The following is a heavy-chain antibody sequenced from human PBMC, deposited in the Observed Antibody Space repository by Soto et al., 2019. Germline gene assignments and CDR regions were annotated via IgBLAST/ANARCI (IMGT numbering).Heavy chain of an antibody. J-gene: IGHJ2*01. CDR1: GYTFTSNA. CDR3: ARGGSLYWYFDL. Sequence: ASVTVFCKASGYTFTSNAMDWVRQTPGQRLEWMGWINAGNGNTKYSQKFQGRVTITRDTSASTAYMELSSLRSEDTVVYYCARGGSLYWYFDLWGRGTLVTVSS. D-gene: IGHD1-26*01. V-gene: IGHV1-3*01. CDR2: INAGNGNT.